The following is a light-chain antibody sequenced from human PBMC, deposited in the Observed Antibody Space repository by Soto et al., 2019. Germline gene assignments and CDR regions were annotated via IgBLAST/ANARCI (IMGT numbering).Light chain of an antibody. J-gene: IGLJ2*01. CDR1: SSNIGAGYD. Sequence: QAVVTQPPSVSGAPGQRVTIFCTGSSSNIGAGYDVHWYQQLPGTAPKLLIYGNSNRPSGVPDRFSGSKSGTSASLAITGLQAEDEADYYCQSYDSSLSVVFGGGTKVTVL. CDR2: GNS. CDR3: QSYDSSLSVV. V-gene: IGLV1-40*01.